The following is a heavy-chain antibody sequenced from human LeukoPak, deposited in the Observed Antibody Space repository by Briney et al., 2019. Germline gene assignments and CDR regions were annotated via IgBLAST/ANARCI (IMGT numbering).Heavy chain of an antibody. CDR3: ARDRYCSGGSCPNP. D-gene: IGHD2-15*01. J-gene: IGHJ5*02. CDR2: IIPIFGTA. V-gene: IGHV1-69*13. CDR1: GGTFSSYA. Sequence: GASVKVSCKASGGTFSSYAISWVRQAPGQGFEWMGGIIPIFGTANYAQKFQGRVTITADESTSTAYMELSSLRSEDTAVYYCARDRYCSGGSCPNPWGQGTLVTVSS.